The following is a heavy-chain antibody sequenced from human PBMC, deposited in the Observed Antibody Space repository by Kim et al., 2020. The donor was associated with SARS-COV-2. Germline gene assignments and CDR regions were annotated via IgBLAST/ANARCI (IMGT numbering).Heavy chain of an antibody. V-gene: IGHV3-48*04. D-gene: IGHD3-16*01. CDR2: IRSSSSTL. CDR1: GFTFSTNT. J-gene: IGHJ6*02. CDR3: ARDVRGGGMDV. Sequence: GGSLRLSCAASGFTFSTNTMNWVRQAPGKGLEWISYIRSSSSTLYYADSVKGRFTISRDNAKNSLFLLMNSLIVEDTAVYYCARDVRGGGMDVWGQRTTV.